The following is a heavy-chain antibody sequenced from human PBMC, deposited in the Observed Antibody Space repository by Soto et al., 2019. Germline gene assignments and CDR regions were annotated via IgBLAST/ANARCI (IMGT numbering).Heavy chain of an antibody. CDR1: GFTFSGYW. D-gene: IGHD4-4*01. Sequence: GGSLRLSCEASGFTFSGYWMSWVRQAPGKGLGWVADIKHDGSVQYYVDSVKGRFTISRDNSKKILYLQMNGLRAEDTALYYCARATYSNAWYRFDLWGQGTMVTVSS. CDR2: IKHDGSVQ. J-gene: IGHJ4*02. CDR3: ARATYSNAWYRFDL. V-gene: IGHV3-7*03.